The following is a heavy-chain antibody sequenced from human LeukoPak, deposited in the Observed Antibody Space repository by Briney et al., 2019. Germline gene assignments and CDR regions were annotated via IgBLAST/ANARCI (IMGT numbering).Heavy chain of an antibody. J-gene: IGHJ4*02. V-gene: IGHV3-21*01. CDR2: ISSSSSYI. D-gene: IGHD2-2*01. Sequence: GGSLRLSCAASGFTFSSYSMNWVRQAPGKGLEWVSSISSSSSYIYYADSVKGRFTISRDNAKNSLYLQMNSLRAEDTAVYYCARERYCSSTSCQPPDYWGQGTLVTVSS. CDR3: ARERYCSSTSCQPPDY. CDR1: GFTFSSYS.